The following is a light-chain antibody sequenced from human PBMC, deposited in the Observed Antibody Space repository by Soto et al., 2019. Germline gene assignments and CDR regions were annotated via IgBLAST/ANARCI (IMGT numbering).Light chain of an antibody. CDR3: AAWDDSLNGVV. V-gene: IGLV1-44*01. CDR1: SSNIGSNT. CDR2: SNN. J-gene: IGLJ2*01. Sequence: QSVLTQPPSASGTPGQRVTLSCSGRSSNIGSNTVNWYQLLPGTAPKLLIYSNNQRPSGVPDRVSGSKSGTSASLAISGRQSEDEADYYWAAWDDSLNGVVFGGGTKLTVL.